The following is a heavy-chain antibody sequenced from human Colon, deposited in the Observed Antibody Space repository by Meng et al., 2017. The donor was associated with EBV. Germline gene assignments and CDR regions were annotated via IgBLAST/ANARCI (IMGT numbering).Heavy chain of an antibody. V-gene: IGHV4-30-2*01. CDR2: IYHGGTT. Sequence: QLLLQESDPGLVQPSHSLSLTCAVSGDSISSGDYSWSWIRQPPGQGLEWIGYIYHGGTTYNTSLKSRVTISVDNSKNQFSLRLTSVTAADTAVYYCARGPYCGGDCYWFDPWGQGTLVTVSS. CDR3: ARGPYCGGDCYWFDP. J-gene: IGHJ5*02. CDR1: GDSISSGDYS. D-gene: IGHD2-21*02.